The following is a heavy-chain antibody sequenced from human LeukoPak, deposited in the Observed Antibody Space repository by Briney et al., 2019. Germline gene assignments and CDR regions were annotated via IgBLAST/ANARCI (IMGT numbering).Heavy chain of an antibody. J-gene: IGHJ6*03. D-gene: IGHD2-2*02. CDR1: GGSVTSGNYY. CDR2: IYTNGGA. CDR3: AREAPLYCSSTSCYTYYYYYMDV. Sequence: SQTLSLTCTVSGGSVTSGNYYWNWIRQPAGKGLEWIGRIYTNGGASYNPSLKSRVTISIDASKNQFSLKLSSVTAADTAVYYCAREAPLYCSSTSCYTYYYYYMDVWGKGTTVTVSS. V-gene: IGHV4-61*02.